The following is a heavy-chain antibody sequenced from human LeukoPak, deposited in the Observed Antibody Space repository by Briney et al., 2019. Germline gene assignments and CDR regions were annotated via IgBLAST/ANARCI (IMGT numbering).Heavy chain of an antibody. J-gene: IGHJ6*02. CDR3: ARARRDGYPEGFYYYYYGMDV. D-gene: IGHD5-24*01. Sequence: KPSETLSLTCAVSGGSISSSNWWSWVRQPPGKGLGWIGEIYHSASTNYNPSLKSRVIISVDKSKNQFSLNLASVTAADTAVYYCARARRDGYPEGFYYYYYGMDVWGQGTTVTVSS. CDR1: GGSISSSNW. V-gene: IGHV4-4*02. CDR2: IYHSAST.